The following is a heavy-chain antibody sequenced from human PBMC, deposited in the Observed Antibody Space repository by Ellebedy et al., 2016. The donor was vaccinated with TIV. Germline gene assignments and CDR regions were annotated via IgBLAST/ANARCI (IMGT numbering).Heavy chain of an antibody. Sequence: PGGSLRLSCKGSGYSFTSYWIGWVRQMPGKGLEWMGIIYPGDSDTRYSPSFQGQVTISADKSISTAYLQWSSLKASDTAMYYCARQGDYYDSSGYPDAFDIWGQGTMVTVSS. J-gene: IGHJ3*02. D-gene: IGHD3-22*01. CDR1: GYSFTSYW. CDR3: ARQGDYYDSSGYPDAFDI. CDR2: IYPGDSDT. V-gene: IGHV5-51*01.